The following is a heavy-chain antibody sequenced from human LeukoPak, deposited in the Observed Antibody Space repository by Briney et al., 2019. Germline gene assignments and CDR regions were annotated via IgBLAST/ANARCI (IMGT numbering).Heavy chain of an antibody. CDR2: IYYSGST. V-gene: IGHV4-39*01. J-gene: IGHJ3*02. Sequence: SETLSLTCTVSGDSISSSGYYWGWLRRPPGKGLEWIASIYYSGSTYYNPSLKSRVTISRDTSKNQFSLKMYSVTAADTAVYYCARRPSSPDAFDIRGQGTVVTVSS. D-gene: IGHD3-10*01. CDR3: ARRPSSPDAFDI. CDR1: GDSISSSGYY.